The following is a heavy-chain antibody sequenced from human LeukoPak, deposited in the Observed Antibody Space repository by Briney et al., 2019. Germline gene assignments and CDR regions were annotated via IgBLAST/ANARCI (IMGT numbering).Heavy chain of an antibody. CDR3: VKSGYYDTSGYTFDY. Sequence: ASVKVSCKASGYNFIGYYIHWVRQAPGQGLEWMGWMNPNSGGTNYAQKFQGRVTMTRDTSINTAYMDLSRLRSDGTAVYYCVKSGYYDTSGYTFDYWGQGTLVTVSS. V-gene: IGHV1-2*02. CDR1: GYNFIGYY. CDR2: MNPNSGGT. J-gene: IGHJ4*02. D-gene: IGHD3-22*01.